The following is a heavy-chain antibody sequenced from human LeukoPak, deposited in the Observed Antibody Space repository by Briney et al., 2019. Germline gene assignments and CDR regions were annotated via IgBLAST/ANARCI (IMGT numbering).Heavy chain of an antibody. CDR2: IYYSGST. CDR1: GGSIRSYY. CDR3: ARERYCTGGSCYSHWFAP. V-gene: IGHV4-59*01. Sequence: PSETLSLTCTVSGGSIRSYYWSWIRQPPGKGLEWIGYIYYSGSTNYNPSLKSRVTISVGTSKNQFSLKLSSVTAADTAVYYCARERYCTGGSCYSHWFAPWGQGTLVTVSS. D-gene: IGHD2-15*01. J-gene: IGHJ5*02.